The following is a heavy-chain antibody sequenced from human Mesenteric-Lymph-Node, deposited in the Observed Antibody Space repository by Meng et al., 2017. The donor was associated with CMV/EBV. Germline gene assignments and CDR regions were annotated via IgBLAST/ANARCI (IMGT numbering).Heavy chain of an antibody. CDR3: ASIHCSGGSCYDY. J-gene: IGHJ4*02. CDR1: GYTFTSYG. D-gene: IGHD2-15*01. Sequence: ASVKVSCKASGYTFTSYGISWVRQAPGQGLEWMGWISAYNGNTNYAQKLQGRVTMTTDTSTSTACIELRSLRSDDTAVYYCASIHCSGGSCYDYWGQGTLVTVSS. V-gene: IGHV1-18*01. CDR2: ISAYNGNT.